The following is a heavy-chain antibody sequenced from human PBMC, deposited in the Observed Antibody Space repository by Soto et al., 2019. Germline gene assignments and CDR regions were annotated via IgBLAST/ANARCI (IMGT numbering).Heavy chain of an antibody. CDR2: INHSGST. D-gene: IGHD2-8*01. CDR3: ARGDCTNGVCYTNFDY. CDR1: GGSFSGYY. V-gene: IGHV4-34*01. Sequence: LSLTCAVYGGSFSGYYWSWIRQPPGKGLEWIGEINHSGSTNYNPSLKSRVTVSVDTSKNQFSLKLSSVTAADTAVYYCARGDCTNGVCYTNFDYWGQGTLVTVSS. J-gene: IGHJ4*02.